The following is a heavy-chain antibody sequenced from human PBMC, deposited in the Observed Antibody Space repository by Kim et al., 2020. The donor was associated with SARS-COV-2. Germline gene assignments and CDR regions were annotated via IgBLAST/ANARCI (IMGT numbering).Heavy chain of an antibody. CDR2: I. J-gene: IGHJ6*02. V-gene: IGHV3-74*01. Sequence: INYADSVKGRFTSSRDNAKSTVYLQMSSLGGEDTAVYYCARGSFKDGMDVWGQGTTVTVSS. CDR3: ARGSFKDGMDV.